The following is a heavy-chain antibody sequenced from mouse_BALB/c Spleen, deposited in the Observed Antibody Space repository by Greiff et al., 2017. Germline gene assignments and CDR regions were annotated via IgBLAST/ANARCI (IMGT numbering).Heavy chain of an antibody. CDR3: ARGRTYYGNYEVLDY. CDR2: ISSGGST. J-gene: IGHJ2*01. CDR1: GFTFSSYA. Sequence: EVQRVESGGGLVKPGGSLKLSCAASGFTFSSYAMSWVRQTPEKRLEWVASISSGGSTYYPDSVKGRFTISRDNARNILYLQMSSLRSEDTAMYYCARGRTYYGNYEVLDYWGQGTTLTVSS. V-gene: IGHV5-6-5*01. D-gene: IGHD2-10*01.